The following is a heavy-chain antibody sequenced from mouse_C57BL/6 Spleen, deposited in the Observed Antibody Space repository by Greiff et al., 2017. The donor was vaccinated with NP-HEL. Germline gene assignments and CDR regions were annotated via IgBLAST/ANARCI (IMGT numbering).Heavy chain of an antibody. CDR1: GYTFTSYW. CDR2: IDPSDSYT. D-gene: IGHD1-1*01. V-gene: IGHV1-50*01. J-gene: IGHJ4*01. CDR3: ANIFNGSSYAMDY. Sequence: QVQLQQPGAELVKPGASVKLSCKASGYTFTSYWMQWVKQRPGQGLEWIGEIDPSDSYTNYNQKFKGKATLTVDTSSSTAYMQLSSLTSEDSAVYYCANIFNGSSYAMDYWGQGTSVTVSS.